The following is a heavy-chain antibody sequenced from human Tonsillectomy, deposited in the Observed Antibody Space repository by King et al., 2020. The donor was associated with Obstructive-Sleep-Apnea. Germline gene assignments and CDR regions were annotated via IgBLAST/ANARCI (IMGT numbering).Heavy chain of an antibody. V-gene: IGHV3-53*04. CDR2: IYSGGST. Sequence: VQLVESGGGLVQPGGSLRLSCAASGFTVSSNYRSWVRQAPGKGLEWVSVIYSGGSTYYADSVKGRFTITRHNSKNTLYLQMNSLRAEDTAVYYCAREEIEYYYDSSGWRLDPWGQGTLVTVSS. J-gene: IGHJ5*02. D-gene: IGHD3-22*01. CDR3: AREEIEYYYDSSGWRLDP. CDR1: GFTVSSNY.